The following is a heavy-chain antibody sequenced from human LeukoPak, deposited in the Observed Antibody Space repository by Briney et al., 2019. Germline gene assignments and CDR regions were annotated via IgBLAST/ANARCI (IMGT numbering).Heavy chain of an antibody. D-gene: IGHD1-26*01. V-gene: IGHV4-39*01. J-gene: IGHJ3*02. CDR3: ARTISGNYSDAFDI. CDR1: GGSISSSSYY. CDR2: IYYSRST. Sequence: SETLSLTCTVSGGSISSSSYYWGWIRQPPGKGLEWIGSIYYSRSTYYNPSLKSRVTISVDTSKNQFSLKLSSVTAADTAVYYCARTISGNYSDAFDIWGQGTMVTVSS.